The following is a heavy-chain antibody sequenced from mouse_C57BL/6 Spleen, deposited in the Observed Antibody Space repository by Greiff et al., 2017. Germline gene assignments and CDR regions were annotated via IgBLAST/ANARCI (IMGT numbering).Heavy chain of an antibody. D-gene: IGHD1-1*01. CDR2: IDPENGDT. J-gene: IGHJ2*01. Sequence: VQLKQSGAELVRPGASVKLSCTASGFNIKDDYMHWVKQRPEQGLEWIGWIDPENGDTEYASKFQGKATITADTSSNTAYLQLSSLTSEDTAVYYCTQGYYGSSAPEDWGQGPTLTVSS. CDR3: TQGYYGSSAPED. V-gene: IGHV14-4*01. CDR1: GFNIKDDY.